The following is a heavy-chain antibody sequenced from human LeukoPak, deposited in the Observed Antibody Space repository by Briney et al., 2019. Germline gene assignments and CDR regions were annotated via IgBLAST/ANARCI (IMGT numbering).Heavy chain of an antibody. CDR1: GCTFTSYY. V-gene: IGHV1-46*01. J-gene: IGHJ6*02. CDR2: INPSGGST. D-gene: IGHD6-13*01. Sequence: ASVEVSCKASGCTFTSYYMHWVRQAPGQGLEWMGIINPSGGSTSYAQKFQGRVTMTRDTSTSTVYMELSSLRSEDTAVYYCARDPAIAAEVLNYGMDVWGQGTTVTVSS. CDR3: ARDPAIAAEVLNYGMDV.